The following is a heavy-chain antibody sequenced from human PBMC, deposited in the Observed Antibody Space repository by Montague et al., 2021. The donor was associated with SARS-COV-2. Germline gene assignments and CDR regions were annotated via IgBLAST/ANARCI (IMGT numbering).Heavy chain of an antibody. J-gene: IGHJ4*02. Sequence: PALVKPTQTLTLTCTFSGFSPSTSGMCVSWIRQPPGKALEWLALIDWDDDKYYSTSLKTRLTISKDTSKNQVVLTMTNMDPVDTATYYCARSHSDILTGYYTVIDYWGQGTMVTVSS. CDR3: ARSHSDILTGYYTVIDY. V-gene: IGHV2-70*01. CDR2: IDWDDDK. D-gene: IGHD3-9*01. CDR1: GFSPSTSGMC.